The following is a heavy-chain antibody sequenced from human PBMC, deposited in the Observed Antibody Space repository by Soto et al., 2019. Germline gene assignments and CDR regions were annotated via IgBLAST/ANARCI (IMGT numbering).Heavy chain of an antibody. V-gene: IGHV4-34*01. CDR3: ARQGGIAVAAFDP. CDR1: GGSFSGYY. CDR2: INHSGST. J-gene: IGHJ5*02. D-gene: IGHD6-19*01. Sequence: SETLSLTCAVYGGSFSGYYWSWIRQPPGKGLEWIGEINHSGSTNYNPSLKSRVTISVDTSKIQFSLKVTSVTAADTAVYYCARQGGIAVAAFDPWGQGTLVTVSS.